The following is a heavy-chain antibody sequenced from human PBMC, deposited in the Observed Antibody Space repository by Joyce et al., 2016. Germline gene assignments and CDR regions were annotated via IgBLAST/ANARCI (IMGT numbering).Heavy chain of an antibody. CDR1: GFNFDDYG. V-gene: IGHV3-20*04. Sequence: EVQLVEYGGSVVRPGGSMRLSCAGSGFNFDDYGMSWVRQVPGKGLEWVSVINLDGGSTAYADSVKGRFTISRDNAKNSFYLQMNSLRAEDTAFYYCARNNGYSYGFLYYFDHWGQGTLVTVSS. CDR3: ARNNGYSYGFLYYFDH. J-gene: IGHJ4*02. CDR2: INLDGGST. D-gene: IGHD5-18*01.